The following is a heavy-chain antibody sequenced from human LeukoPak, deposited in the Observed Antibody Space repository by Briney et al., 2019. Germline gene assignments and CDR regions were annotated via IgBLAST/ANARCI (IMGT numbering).Heavy chain of an antibody. D-gene: IGHD6-6*01. J-gene: IGHJ4*02. V-gene: IGHV3-7*05. CDR3: SRSSDH. CDR1: GFTFSNSW. CDR2: IKPDGSEK. Sequence: GGSLRLSCAASGFTFSNSWMDCVRQTPGKGLEWVADIKPDGSEKYFVDSVKGRFTISRDNANKSLYLQMNSLRVEDTAVYYCSRSSDHWGQGILVTVSS.